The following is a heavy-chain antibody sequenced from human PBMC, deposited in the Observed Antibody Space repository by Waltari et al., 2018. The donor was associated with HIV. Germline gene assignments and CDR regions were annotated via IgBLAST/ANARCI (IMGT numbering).Heavy chain of an antibody. V-gene: IGHV1-8*01. D-gene: IGHD2-21*02. J-gene: IGHJ5*02. CDR3: ARMNKGVVTWVNWFDP. CDR2: MDPKTGKT. Sequence: VHLVQSGADVKKPGTSVKVSCKASGYTFSDFDINWVRQAAGQGLEWMGWMDPKTGKTGYAQKFQGRVTLTRNTSISTAYLELDTLTSEDTAVYYCARMNKGVVTWVNWFDPWGQGALVSVSS. CDR1: GYTFSDFD.